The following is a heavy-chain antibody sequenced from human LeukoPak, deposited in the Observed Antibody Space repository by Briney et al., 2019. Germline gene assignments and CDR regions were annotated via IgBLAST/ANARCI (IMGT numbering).Heavy chain of an antibody. CDR2: INPNSGGT. CDR1: GYTFTGYY. CDR3: ARDRFEWEPEDY. J-gene: IGHJ4*02. Sequence: ASVKVSCKASGYTFTGYYMHWVRQAPGQGLEWMGWINPNSGGTNYAQKFQGRVTMTRDTSTSTVYMELSSLRSEDTAVYYCARDRFEWEPEDYWGQGTLVTVSS. V-gene: IGHV1-2*02. D-gene: IGHD1-26*01.